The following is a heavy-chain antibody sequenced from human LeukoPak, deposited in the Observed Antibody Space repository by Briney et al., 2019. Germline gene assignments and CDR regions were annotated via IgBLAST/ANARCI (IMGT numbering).Heavy chain of an antibody. CDR3: ARGLGSSSGRNY. J-gene: IGHJ4*02. V-gene: IGHV1-3*01. Sequence: ASVKVSCKASGYTFTSYAMHWVRQAPGQRLEWMGWINAGNGNTKYSQKFQGRVTITRDTSASTAYMELSSLRSEDTAVYYCARGLGSSSGRNYWGQGTLVTVSS. D-gene: IGHD6-6*01. CDR1: GYTFTSYA. CDR2: INAGNGNT.